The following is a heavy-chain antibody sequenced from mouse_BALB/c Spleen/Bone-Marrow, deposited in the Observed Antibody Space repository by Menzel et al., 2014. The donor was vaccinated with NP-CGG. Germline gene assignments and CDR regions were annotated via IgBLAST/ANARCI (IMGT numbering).Heavy chain of an antibody. CDR1: GFTFSSFG. V-gene: IGHV5-17*02. CDR2: ISSGSTAI. J-gene: IGHJ1*01. Sequence: EVMLVESGGGLVQPRGSRKLSCAASGFTFSSFGMHWVRQAPEKGLEWVAYISSGSTAIFYADTVKGRFTISRDNPKNTLFLQMTSLRSEDTAMYYCTRGGNWDDFDVWGAGTTVTVSS. CDR3: TRGGNWDDFDV. D-gene: IGHD4-1*01.